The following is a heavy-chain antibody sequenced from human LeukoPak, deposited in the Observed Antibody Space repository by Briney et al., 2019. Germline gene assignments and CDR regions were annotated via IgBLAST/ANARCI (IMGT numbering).Heavy chain of an antibody. CDR1: GYPFTNYG. J-gene: IGHJ4*02. CDR3: ARDPPHSSGPTSPCFEY. V-gene: IGHV1-18*01. D-gene: IGHD6-19*01. Sequence: SVKVSCKASGYPFTNYGISWVRQAPGQGLEWMGWIIAYSGNTNYAQKLQGRVTMTTDTSTNTAYMELRSLRSDDTAVYYCARDPPHSSGPTSPCFEYWGQGTLVTVSP. CDR2: IIAYSGNT.